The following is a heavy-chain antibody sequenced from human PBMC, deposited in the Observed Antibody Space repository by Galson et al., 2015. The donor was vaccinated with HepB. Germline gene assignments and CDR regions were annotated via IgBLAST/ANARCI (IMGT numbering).Heavy chain of an antibody. J-gene: IGHJ4*02. CDR2: IKQDGSEK. Sequence: SLRLSCAASGFTFSSYWMSWVRQAPGKGLEWVANIKQDGSEKYYVDSVKGRFTISRDNAKNSLYLQMNSLRAEDTAVYYCARGVGDLGPYYFDYWGQGTLVTVSS. CDR1: GFTFSSYW. V-gene: IGHV3-7*01. CDR3: ARGVGDLGPYYFDY. D-gene: IGHD4-17*01.